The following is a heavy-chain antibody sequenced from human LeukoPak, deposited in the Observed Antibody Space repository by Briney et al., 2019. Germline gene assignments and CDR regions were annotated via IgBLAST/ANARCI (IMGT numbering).Heavy chain of an antibody. V-gene: IGHV4-31*03. D-gene: IGHD3-22*01. CDR3: ARAYYYDSSGYYYRPEPRYYFDY. Sequence: SETLSLTCTVSGGSISSGGYYWSWIRQHPGKGLEWIGYIYYSGSTYYNPSLKSRVTISVDTSKNQFSLKLSSVTAADTAVYYCARAYYYDSSGYYYRPEPRYYFDYWGQGTLATVSS. CDR1: GGSISSGGYY. J-gene: IGHJ4*02. CDR2: IYYSGST.